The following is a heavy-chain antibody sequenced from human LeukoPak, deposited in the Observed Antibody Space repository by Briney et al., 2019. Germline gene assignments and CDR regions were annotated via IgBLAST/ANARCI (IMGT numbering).Heavy chain of an antibody. J-gene: IGHJ6*02. D-gene: IGHD3-16*01. V-gene: IGHV3-7*03. CDR2: ISHNGNVN. Sequence: SGGSLRLSCAASGFTFSSYWMNWARQAPGKGLEWVASISHNGNVNYYVDSVKGRFTIFRDNAKNSLYLQMSNLRAEDTAVYFCARGGGLDVWGQGATVTVSS. CDR3: ARGGGLDV. CDR1: GFTFSSYW.